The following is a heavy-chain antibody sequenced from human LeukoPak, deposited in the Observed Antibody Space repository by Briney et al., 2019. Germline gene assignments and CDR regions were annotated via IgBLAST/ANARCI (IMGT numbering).Heavy chain of an antibody. CDR2: ISGGGGST. J-gene: IGHJ4*02. D-gene: IGHD3-3*01. Sequence: PGGSLRLSCAASGFTFSSYAMSWVRQAPGKGLEWVSAISGGGGSTFYAESVKGRFTISRDNSKNTLHLQMNSLRAEDTAVYYCAKTPYYDFWSGYFDYWGQGTLVTVSS. CDR3: AKTPYYDFWSGYFDY. CDR1: GFTFSSYA. V-gene: IGHV3-23*01.